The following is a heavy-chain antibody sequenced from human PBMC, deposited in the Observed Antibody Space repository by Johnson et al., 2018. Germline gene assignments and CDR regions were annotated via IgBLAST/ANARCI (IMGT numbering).Heavy chain of an antibody. D-gene: IGHD6-13*01. V-gene: IGHV3-9*01. Sequence: EVQLVESGGGLVQPGRSLRLSCAASGFTFDDYAMHWVRQAPGKGLEWVSGISWNSGSIGYADSVKGRFTISRDNAKNSLYLQMNSLRAEDTALYHCAKLNGGQQLPYCGRDVGGQGTTVTVSS. CDR2: ISWNSGSI. CDR1: GFTFDDYA. CDR3: AKLNGGQQLPYCGRDV. J-gene: IGHJ6*02.